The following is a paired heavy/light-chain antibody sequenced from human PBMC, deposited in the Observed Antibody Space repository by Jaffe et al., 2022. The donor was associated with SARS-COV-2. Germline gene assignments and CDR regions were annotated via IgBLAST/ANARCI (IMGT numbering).Light chain of an antibody. CDR3: QQFGFSPVT. CDR2: GAS. Sequence: EIVLTQSPGTLSLSPGERATLSCRASQSVGSDYLAWYQQKPGQAPRLLIYGASSRATGIPDRFSGSGSGTDFSLTISRLEPEDFAVYYCQQFGFSPVTFGPGTKVDIK. J-gene: IGKJ3*01. CDR1: QSVGSDY. V-gene: IGKV3-20*01.
Heavy chain of an antibody. D-gene: IGHD3-9*01. V-gene: IGHV4-59*01. CDR1: GLSMNTYY. J-gene: IGHJ4*02. CDR2: VYSTGST. Sequence: QVQLQESGPGLVKPSETLSLTCAVSGLSMNTYYWSWIRQPPGKGLEWIGYVYSTGSTNYNPPLKSRVTISVDMSKNQFSLKLSSVTAADTATYYCARGRDWLRPYYFDHWGQGTLVTVSS. CDR3: ARGRDWLRPYYFDH.